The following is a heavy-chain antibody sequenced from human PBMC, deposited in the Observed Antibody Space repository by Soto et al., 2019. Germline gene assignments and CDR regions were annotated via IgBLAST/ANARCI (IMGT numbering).Heavy chain of an antibody. D-gene: IGHD3-10*01. CDR3: ARKEYGSGHFEF. CDR2: AFHTGGT. Sequence: QVQLQESGPGLVKPSATLSLTCAVSGGSISSINWWNWVRQAPGKGLEWIGEAFHTGGTNYNPSLKSRLTMPIEKSKNSFSLSLSSVTVADTAVYYCARKEYGSGHFEFWGQGIQVTVS. J-gene: IGHJ4*02. CDR1: GGSISSINW. V-gene: IGHV4-4*02.